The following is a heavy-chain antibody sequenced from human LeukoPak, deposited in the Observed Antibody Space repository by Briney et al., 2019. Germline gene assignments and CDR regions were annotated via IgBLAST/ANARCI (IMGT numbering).Heavy chain of an antibody. J-gene: IGHJ4*02. CDR2: ISSSSSTI. V-gene: IGHV3-48*02. CDR3: ARDRFYGSGDYQNAGGCFDN. D-gene: IGHD3-10*01. CDR1: GFSFSTYS. Sequence: GGSLRLSCAASGFSFSTYSMNWVRQAPGKGLEWVAYISSSSSTIFYADSVKGRFSVSRDNAKRSLYLQLNSLRDEDTALYYCARDRFYGSGDYQNAGGCFDNWGQGTLVTVSS.